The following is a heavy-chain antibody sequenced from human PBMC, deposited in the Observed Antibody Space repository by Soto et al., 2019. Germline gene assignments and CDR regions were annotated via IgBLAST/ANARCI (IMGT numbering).Heavy chain of an antibody. J-gene: IGHJ2*01. CDR3: AQCTYDYDSSLPWYCDL. V-gene: IGHV2-5*02. CDR2: IYWDDDK. Sequence: QITLKESGPTLVKPTQTLTLTCTFSGFSLSTSGVGVGWIRQPPGKALEWLALIYWDDDKRYSPSLKRRLTLTKKTSNNQRVLTKTNMDPVDTATYYCAQCTYDYDSSLPWYCDLWCGGPLVTVCS. D-gene: IGHD3-22*01. CDR1: GFSLSTSGVG.